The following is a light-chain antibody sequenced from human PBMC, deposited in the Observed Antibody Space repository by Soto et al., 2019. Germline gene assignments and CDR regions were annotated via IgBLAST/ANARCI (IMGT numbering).Light chain of an antibody. J-gene: IGKJ4*01. Sequence: EIVLTQSPATLSLSPGERATLSCRASQSVSSYLAWYQQKPGQAPRLLIYDASNRATGIPARFSGSGSGTDFTLTISSLGPEDFAVYYCQQRSSWPLLWTFGGGTKVEIK. CDR1: QSVSSY. CDR3: QQRSSWPLLWT. V-gene: IGKV3-11*01. CDR2: DAS.